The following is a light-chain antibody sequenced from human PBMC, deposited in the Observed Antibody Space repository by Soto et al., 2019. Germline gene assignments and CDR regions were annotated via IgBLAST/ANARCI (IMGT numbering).Light chain of an antibody. Sequence: QSALTQPPSASGSPGQSVTISCTGTSSDVGGYNYVSWYQQHPGKVPKLMIYEVTKRPSGVPDPFSGSKSGNTASLTVSGLHAEDEADYYCSSYAGSNIYVFGTGTKVTVL. CDR1: SSDVGGYNY. J-gene: IGLJ1*01. CDR3: SSYAGSNIYV. CDR2: EVT. V-gene: IGLV2-8*01.